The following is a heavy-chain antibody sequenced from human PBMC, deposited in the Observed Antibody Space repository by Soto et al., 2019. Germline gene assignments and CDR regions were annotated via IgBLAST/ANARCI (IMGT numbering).Heavy chain of an antibody. J-gene: IGHJ4*02. V-gene: IGHV3-30-3*01. CDR2: ISYDGINK. CDR1: GFTFSTYT. D-gene: IGHD6-19*01. CDR3: AKAARGYTSGWYEYYFDY. Sequence: QVQLVESGGGVVQPGRSLRLSCAASGFTFSTYTMHWVRQAPGKGLEWVADISYDGINKYFADSVKGRFTISRDNSKNTRYLQMNSLRADDTAVYYCAKAARGYTSGWYEYYFDYWGQGTLVTVSS.